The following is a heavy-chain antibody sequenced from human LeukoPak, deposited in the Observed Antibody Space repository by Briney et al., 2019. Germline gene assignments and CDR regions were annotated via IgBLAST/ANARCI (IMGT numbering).Heavy chain of an antibody. CDR3: ARRRGSSGVDY. D-gene: IGHD3-16*01. V-gene: IGHV4-30-4*01. CDR1: GGSISSGDYY. Sequence: PSRTLSLTCTLSGGSISSGDYYWSWIRQHPGKGLEWIAEINHSGSTNYNPSLKSRVTISVDTSKNQSSLKLSSVTAADTAVYYCARRRGSSGVDYWGQGTLVTVSS. J-gene: IGHJ4*02. CDR2: INHSGST.